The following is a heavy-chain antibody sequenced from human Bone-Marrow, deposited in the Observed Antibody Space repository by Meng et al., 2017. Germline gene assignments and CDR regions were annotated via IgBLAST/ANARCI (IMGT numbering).Heavy chain of an antibody. J-gene: IGHJ4*02. D-gene: IGHD6-13*01. V-gene: IGHV1-2*06. CDR1: GSTFPDNW. Sequence: GQLGQSGAEVNKPGAPVKVSCKASGSTFPDNWLHWGRRAPGQGLEWMGRINPKSGDTHYAQRFQGRVTMTGDTSISTAYMELSGLRSDDTAMYYCARDEDISAAGKLFGDYWGQGTLVTVSS. CDR3: ARDEDISAAGKLFGDY. CDR2: INPKSGDT.